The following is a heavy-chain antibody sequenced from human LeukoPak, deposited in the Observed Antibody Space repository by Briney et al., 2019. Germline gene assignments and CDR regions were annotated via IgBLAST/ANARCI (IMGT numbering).Heavy chain of an antibody. CDR3: AGLIAVAGTGFDY. D-gene: IGHD6-19*01. Sequence: SETLSLTCTVSGGSISSYYWSWIRQPPGKGLEWIGYIYYSGSTNYNPSLKSRVTISVDTSKNQFSLKLSPVTAADTAVYYCAGLIAVAGTGFDYWGRGTLVTVSS. CDR2: IYYSGST. J-gene: IGHJ4*02. V-gene: IGHV4-59*01. CDR1: GGSISSYY.